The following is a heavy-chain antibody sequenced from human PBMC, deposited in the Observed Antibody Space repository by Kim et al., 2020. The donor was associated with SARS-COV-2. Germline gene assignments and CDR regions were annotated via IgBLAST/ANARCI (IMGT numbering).Heavy chain of an antibody. D-gene: IGHD4-17*01. CDR1: GYTFTTYG. Sequence: ASVKVSCKASGYTFTTYGIGWVRQAPGQGPEWVGGVSPYNTDSGYAQNFQGRVIMTTDTSTSTAYLDLRSLRSDDTAVYYCARLGIGDFESYLDHCGRGT. J-gene: IGHJ4*02. CDR2: VSPYNTDS. CDR3: ARLGIGDFESYLDH. V-gene: IGHV1-18*01.